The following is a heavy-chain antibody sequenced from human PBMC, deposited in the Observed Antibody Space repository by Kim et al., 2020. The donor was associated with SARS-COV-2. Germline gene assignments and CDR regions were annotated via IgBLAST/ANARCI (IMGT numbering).Heavy chain of an antibody. V-gene: IGHV3-11*05. CDR3: ARVSPGRSSWYWLDA. Sequence: GGSLRLSCAASGFTFSDYYMTWIRQAPGKGLEWLSYISSSGSYIVYAESVKGRFSISRDNAKKSLYLQMNSLRAEDTAVYYCARVSPGRSSWYWLDAWG. D-gene: IGHD6-13*01. J-gene: IGHJ5*01. CDR1: GFTFSDYY. CDR2: ISSSGSYI.